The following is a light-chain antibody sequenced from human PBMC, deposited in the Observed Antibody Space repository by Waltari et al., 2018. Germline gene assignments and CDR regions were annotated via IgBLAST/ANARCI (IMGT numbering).Light chain of an antibody. CDR3: NSRDSRGHPLV. V-gene: IGLV3-19*01. CDR2: GKN. J-gene: IGLJ1*01. Sequence: SSELTQDPVVSVALGQTVRITCQGDGLRNYYANWYHQKPGQAPVLVMYGKNNRPSGIPDRFSGSYSGTTASLIITGAQAEDEGDYYCNSRDSRGHPLVFGTGTKVTVL. CDR1: GLRNYY.